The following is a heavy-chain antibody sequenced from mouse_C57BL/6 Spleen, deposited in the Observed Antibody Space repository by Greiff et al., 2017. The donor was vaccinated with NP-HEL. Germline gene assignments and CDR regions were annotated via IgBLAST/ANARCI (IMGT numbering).Heavy chain of an antibody. CDR1: GYTFTDYE. D-gene: IGHD1-1*01. Sequence: VQLRQSGAELVRPGASVTLSCKASGYTFTDYEMHWVKQTPVHGLEWIGAIDPETGGTAYNQKFKGKAILTADKSSSTAYMELRSLTSEDSAVYYRTMDYGSSYGGYFDGWGTGTTVTVSS. J-gene: IGHJ1*03. CDR2: IDPETGGT. CDR3: TMDYGSSYGGYFDG. V-gene: IGHV1-15*01.